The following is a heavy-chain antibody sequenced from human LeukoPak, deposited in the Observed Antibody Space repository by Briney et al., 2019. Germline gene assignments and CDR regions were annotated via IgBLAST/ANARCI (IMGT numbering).Heavy chain of an antibody. CDR3: ARGSGLYQSPAGRGVFDY. CDR1: GYTFTSYD. V-gene: IGHV1-3*03. D-gene: IGHD1-26*01. J-gene: IGHJ4*02. Sequence: ASVKVSCKASGYTFTSYDMHWVRQAPGQRLERMGWINAGNGDTKYLQDFQGRVTISRDTSARTAYMELSSLRSEDMAVYYCARGSGLYQSPAGRGVFDYWGQGTLVTVSS. CDR2: INAGNGDT.